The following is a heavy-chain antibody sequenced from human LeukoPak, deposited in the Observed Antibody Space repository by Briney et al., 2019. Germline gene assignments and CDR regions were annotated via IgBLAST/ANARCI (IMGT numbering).Heavy chain of an antibody. D-gene: IGHD3-22*01. J-gene: IGHJ4*02. V-gene: IGHV3-48*02. Sequence: GGSLRLSCAASGFTFSSYSMNWLRQAPGKGLEWVSYISAGSDTIYYADSVKGRFTISRDNAKNSLFLQMNSLRDEDTAVYYCARTPYDSSGYYPAYWGQGTLVTVSS. CDR2: ISAGSDTI. CDR3: ARTPYDSSGYYPAY. CDR1: GFTFSSYS.